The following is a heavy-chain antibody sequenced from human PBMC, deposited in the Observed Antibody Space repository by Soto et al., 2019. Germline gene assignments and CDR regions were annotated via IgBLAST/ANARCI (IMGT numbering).Heavy chain of an antibody. CDR3: ARKGDRYCSGGSCYSGFDY. D-gene: IGHD2-15*01. Sequence: QVQLQESGPGLVKPSGTLSLTCAVSSGSISSSNWWSWVRQPPGKGLEWIGEIYHSGSTNYNPSLKRRVTISVDKSKNQFSLKLSSVTAADTAVYYCARKGDRYCSGGSCYSGFDYWGQGTLVTVSS. CDR2: IYHSGST. V-gene: IGHV4-4*02. J-gene: IGHJ4*02. CDR1: SGSISSSNW.